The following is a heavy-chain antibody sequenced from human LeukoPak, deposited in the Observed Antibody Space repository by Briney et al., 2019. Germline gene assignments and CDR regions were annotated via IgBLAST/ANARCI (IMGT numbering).Heavy chain of an antibody. CDR2: IWYDGSNK. J-gene: IGHJ4*02. CDR1: GFTFSSYG. CDR3: ARDPLGTRPGFDY. V-gene: IGHV3-30*19. D-gene: IGHD1-1*01. Sequence: GGSLRLSCAASGFTFSSYGTHWVRQAPGKGLEWVAVIWYDGSNKYYADSVKGRFTISRDNSKNTLCLQMNSLRAEDTAVYYCARDPLGTRPGFDYWGQGTLVTVSS.